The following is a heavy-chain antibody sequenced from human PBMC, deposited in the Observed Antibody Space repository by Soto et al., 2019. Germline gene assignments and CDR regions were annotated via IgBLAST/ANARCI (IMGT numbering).Heavy chain of an antibody. J-gene: IGHJ6*02. CDR3: ARVYSSSWALYGMDV. V-gene: IGHV3-7*01. CDR1: GFTFSGYL. D-gene: IGHD6-13*01. CDR2: IKQDGSNK. Sequence: GGSLRLSCAASGFTFSGYLMSWVRQAPGKGLEWVANIKQDGSNKYYADSVKGRFTISRDNSKNTLYLQMNSLRAEDTAVYYCARVYSSSWALYGMDVWGQGTTVTVSS.